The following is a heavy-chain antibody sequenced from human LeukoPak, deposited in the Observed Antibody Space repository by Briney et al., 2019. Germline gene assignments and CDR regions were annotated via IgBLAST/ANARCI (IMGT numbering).Heavy chain of an antibody. V-gene: IGHV3-7*01. D-gene: IGHD3-9*01. CDR1: GFTFSSYW. CDR2: IKQDGSEK. J-gene: IGHJ5*02. Sequence: GGSLRLSCAASGFTFSSYWMSWVRQAPGKGLEWVANIKQDGSEKYYVDSVKGRFTISRDNAKNSLYLQMNSLRAEDTAVYYCAKRDVLRYFDWLYNWFDPWGQGTLVTVSS. CDR3: AKRDVLRYFDWLYNWFDP.